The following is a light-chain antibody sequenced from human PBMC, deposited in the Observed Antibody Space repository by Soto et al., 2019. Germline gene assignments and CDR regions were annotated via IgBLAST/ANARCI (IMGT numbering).Light chain of an antibody. CDR3: CSYALL. CDR2: EVS. Sequence: QSVLTQPASVSGSPGQSITISCTGSSSDIGDYDYVSWYQQHPGKAPKVLISEVSNRPSGVSNRFSGSKSGNTASLTISGLQAEDEADYYCCSYALLFGTGTKVTVL. J-gene: IGLJ1*01. V-gene: IGLV2-14*01. CDR1: SSDIGDYDY.